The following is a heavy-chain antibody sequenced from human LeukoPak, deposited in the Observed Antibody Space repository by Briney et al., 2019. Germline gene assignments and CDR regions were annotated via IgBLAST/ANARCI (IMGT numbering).Heavy chain of an antibody. V-gene: IGHV1-46*01. Sequence: ASVTVSCKASGYTFTMYYIHWVRQAPGQGLEWMGMINPSDGATTYAQRFQGRVTMTRDMSTTTVYVYLRSLRSEDTAVSFCAREQRGGLSGSLGGLFASYNTYYYMDVWGRGTTVTVSS. D-gene: IGHD3-16*01. CDR1: GYTFTMYY. CDR3: AREQRGGLSGSLGGLFASYNTYYYMDV. CDR2: INPSDGAT. J-gene: IGHJ6*03.